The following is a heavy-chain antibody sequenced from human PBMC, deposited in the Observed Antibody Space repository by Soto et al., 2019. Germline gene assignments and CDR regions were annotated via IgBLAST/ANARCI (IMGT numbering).Heavy chain of an antibody. Sequence: GSLRLSCAASGFTFSSYGMHWVRQAPGKGLEWVAVIWYDGSNKYYADSGKGRFTISRDNSKNTLYLQMNSLRAEDTAVYYCARDRMRYSGSYFDYWGQGTLVTVSS. V-gene: IGHV3-33*01. J-gene: IGHJ4*02. CDR2: IWYDGSNK. D-gene: IGHD1-26*01. CDR1: GFTFSSYG. CDR3: ARDRMRYSGSYFDY.